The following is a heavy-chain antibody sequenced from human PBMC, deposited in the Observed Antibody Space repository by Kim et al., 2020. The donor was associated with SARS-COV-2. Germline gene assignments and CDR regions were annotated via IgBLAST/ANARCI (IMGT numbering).Heavy chain of an antibody. D-gene: IGHD3-10*01. J-gene: IGHJ6*02. CDR3: ARRAFYGSGKYGMDV. Sequence: DSVTGRFTISGHNSKNTLYLQMNSLRAEDTALYYCARRAFYGSGKYGMDVWGQGATVTVSS. V-gene: IGHV3-53*04.